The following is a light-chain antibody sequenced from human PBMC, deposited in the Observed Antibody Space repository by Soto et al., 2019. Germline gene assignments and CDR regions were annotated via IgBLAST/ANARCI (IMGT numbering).Light chain of an antibody. J-gene: IGLJ2*01. CDR3: QTWDTGARVV. CDR1: IGHSSYA. CDR2: LSSDGSH. Sequence: QAVVTQSPSASASLGASVKLTCTLSIGHSSYAIAWHQQQPEKGPRYLMKLSSDGSHSKGDGIPDRFSGSSSGAERYLTISSLQSEDEADYYCQTWDTGARVVFGGGTKLTVL. V-gene: IGLV4-69*01.